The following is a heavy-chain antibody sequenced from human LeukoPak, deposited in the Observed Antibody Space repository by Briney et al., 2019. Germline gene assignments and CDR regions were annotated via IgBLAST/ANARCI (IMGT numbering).Heavy chain of an antibody. Sequence: PGGSLRLSCAASGFTFNDYAMHWVRHPPGKGLEWVSGISYNGGSIGYADSVKGRFTISRDNAKNSLYLQMNSLRAEDTALYYCAKDMSYYGSGSSADYWGQGTLVSVSS. CDR3: AKDMSYYGSGSSADY. CDR2: ISYNGGSI. V-gene: IGHV3-9*01. J-gene: IGHJ4*02. D-gene: IGHD3-10*01. CDR1: GFTFNDYA.